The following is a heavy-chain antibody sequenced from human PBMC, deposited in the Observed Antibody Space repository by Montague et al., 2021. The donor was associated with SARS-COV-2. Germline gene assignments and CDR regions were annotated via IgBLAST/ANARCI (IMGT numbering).Heavy chain of an antibody. Sequence: SETLSLTCGVSGGSIRSSNWWSWVRQSPGKGLEWIGEIYHSGSTNNNPSLKSRVTISVDKSKNQFSLKLSSVTAADTAVYFCARVFSLGYSSDWHPYVLNDYWGQGTLVIVSS. J-gene: IGHJ4*02. CDR3: ARVFSLGYSSDWHPYVLNDY. CDR1: GGSIRSSNW. CDR2: IYHSGST. D-gene: IGHD6-19*01. V-gene: IGHV4-4*02.